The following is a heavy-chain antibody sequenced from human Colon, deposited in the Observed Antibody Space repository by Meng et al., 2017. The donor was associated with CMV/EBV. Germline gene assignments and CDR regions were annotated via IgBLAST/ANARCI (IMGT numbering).Heavy chain of an antibody. CDR3: VRDGIGVVPGAMRFDH. Sequence: GGSLRLSCAASGFTFSSYAMHWVRQAPGKGLEWVAVIWYDGNNKYYGDSVEGRFTISRDNSKNMLFLQMNSLGPEDTAIYYCVRDGIGVVPGAMRFDHWGQGTLVTVSS. CDR2: IWYDGNNK. V-gene: IGHV3-30*04. J-gene: IGHJ4*02. D-gene: IGHD2-2*01. CDR1: GFTFSSYA.